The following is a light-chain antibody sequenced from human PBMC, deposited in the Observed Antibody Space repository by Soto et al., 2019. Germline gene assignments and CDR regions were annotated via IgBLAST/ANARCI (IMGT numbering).Light chain of an antibody. V-gene: IGKV3D-15*01. CDR3: QQYHSWPPRT. J-gene: IGKJ1*01. CDR1: QSVSSN. CDR2: GVC. Sequence: EIVMTQSPTILSVSPGERATLSCRASQSVSSNLAWYQQKPGQAPTLLIYGVCTRAPGIPARFSGSGSGTEFTLTISSLQSEDFAVYYCQQYHSWPPRTFGQGTKVDIK.